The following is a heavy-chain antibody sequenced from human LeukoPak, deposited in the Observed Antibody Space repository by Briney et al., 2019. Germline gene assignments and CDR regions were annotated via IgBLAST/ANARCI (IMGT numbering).Heavy chain of an antibody. J-gene: IGHJ4*02. CDR3: AREKLSFFDSSGYFDY. V-gene: IGHV3-48*03. CDR2: ISSSGSAI. CDR1: GFTFSSYE. D-gene: IGHD3-22*01. Sequence: PGGSLRLSSAASGFTFSSYEMNWVRQAPGKGLEWVSFISSSGSAIHYADSVRGRFTISRDNAKNSLYLQMSRLRAEDTAVYYCAREKLSFFDSSGYFDYWGQGTLVTVSS.